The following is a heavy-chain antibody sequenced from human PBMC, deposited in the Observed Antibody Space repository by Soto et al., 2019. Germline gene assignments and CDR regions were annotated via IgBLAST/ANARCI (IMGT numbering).Heavy chain of an antibody. CDR1: GGSISSSNC. CDR3: ARRGYSGSLDY. J-gene: IGHJ4*02. V-gene: IGHV4-4*02. D-gene: IGHD5-12*01. Sequence: SETLSLTCAVSGGSISSSNCWSFVRQPPGKGLEWIGEIYHSGSTNYNPSLKSRVTISVDKSKNQFSLKLSSVTAADTAVYYCARRGYSGSLDYWGQGTLVTVSS. CDR2: IYHSGST.